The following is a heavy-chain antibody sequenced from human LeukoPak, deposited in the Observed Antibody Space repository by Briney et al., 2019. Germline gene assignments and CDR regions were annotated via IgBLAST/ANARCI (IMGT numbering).Heavy chain of an antibody. D-gene: IGHD3/OR15-3a*01. Sequence: GASVKVFCKASGYPFNSYDINWVPQATGQGLEWMGWKNPNSDNTGYTEKLQGRDTMNKNNSIPTVHMELNSVRSEDTAVYYCARALSWTTESYYYMDVWGKGTTVTVSS. J-gene: IGHJ6*03. CDR2: KNPNSDNT. CDR3: ARALSWTTESYYYMDV. V-gene: IGHV1-8*01. CDR1: GYPFNSYD.